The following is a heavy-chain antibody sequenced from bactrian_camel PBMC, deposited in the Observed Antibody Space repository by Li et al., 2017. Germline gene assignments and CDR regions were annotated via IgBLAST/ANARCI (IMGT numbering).Heavy chain of an antibody. V-gene: IGHV3S57*01. CDR2: IGSDGYT. CDR1: GGTCSHYRPYC. J-gene: IGHJ6*01. CDR3: AADGPTRCRTSVYVRPDFGYWGESCSGSALWF. D-gene: IGHD4*01. Sequence: HVQLVESGGGSVQAGGSLRLSCEASGGTCSHYRPYCMAWFRQAPGKEREGVARIGSDGYTKSYADSVKGRFTISVDNAKNTLYLQTNSLKPEDTATYYCAADGPTRCRTSVYVRPDFGYWGESCSGSALWFQGPWDPGHRL.